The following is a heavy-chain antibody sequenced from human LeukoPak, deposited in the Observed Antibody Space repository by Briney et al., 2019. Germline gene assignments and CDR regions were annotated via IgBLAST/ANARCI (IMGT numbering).Heavy chain of an antibody. CDR3: ARRVLRNYYFDY. V-gene: IGHV4-38-2*02. J-gene: IGHJ4*02. D-gene: IGHD2/OR15-2a*01. CDR2: IYHSGST. CDR1: GFSISSVDY. Sequence: SETLSLTCTVSGFSISSVDYWGWIGHPPGKGRGWIGSIYHSGSTYYNTSLKSRVTISVDTSKNQFSLKLSSVTAADTAVYYCARRVLRNYYFDYWGQGILVTVSS.